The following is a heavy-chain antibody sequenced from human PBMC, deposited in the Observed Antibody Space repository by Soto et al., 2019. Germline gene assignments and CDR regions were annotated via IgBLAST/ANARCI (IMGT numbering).Heavy chain of an antibody. CDR2: IYYSGST. V-gene: IGHV4-39*01. CDR3: ATLIYRYYYDSSGSV. CDR1: GGSISSSSYY. J-gene: IGHJ4*02. D-gene: IGHD3-22*01. Sequence: SETLSLTCTVSGGSISSSSYYWGWIRQPPGKGLEWIGSIYYSGSTYYNPSLKSRVTISVDTSKNQFSLKLSSVTTADTAVYYCATLIYRYYYDSSGSVWGQGTLVTVSS.